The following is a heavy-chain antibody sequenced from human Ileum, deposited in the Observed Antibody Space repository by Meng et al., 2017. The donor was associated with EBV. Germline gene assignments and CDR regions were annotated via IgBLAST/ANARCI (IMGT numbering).Heavy chain of an antibody. CDR1: GYSFTTYG. D-gene: IGHD2-2*01. Sequence: QVQLVQSGAEVKKPGASVKVSCKASGYSFTTYGMHWVRQARGQRLEWMGWINAGNGNTKYSEKFQSRVTITRDTAASTAYMELSSLRSEDTAVYYCARTGCSSSSCYDYWGQGTLVTVAS. J-gene: IGHJ4*02. V-gene: IGHV1-3*01. CDR3: ARTGCSSSSCYDY. CDR2: INAGNGNT.